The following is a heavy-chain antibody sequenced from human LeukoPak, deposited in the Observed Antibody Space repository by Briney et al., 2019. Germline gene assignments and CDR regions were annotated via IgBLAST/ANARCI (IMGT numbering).Heavy chain of an antibody. CDR2: IKTDGSTI. Sequence: GRSLRLSCAASGFILSNYWMHWVRQAPGKGLVWVSRIKTDGSTITYADSVKGRFTISRDNAMNTLYLQMDSLGAEDTAVYYCARVGQGEWFFDLWGRGTLVTVSS. CDR1: GFILSNYW. V-gene: IGHV3-74*01. J-gene: IGHJ2*01. CDR3: ARVGQGEWFFDL. D-gene: IGHD1-26*01.